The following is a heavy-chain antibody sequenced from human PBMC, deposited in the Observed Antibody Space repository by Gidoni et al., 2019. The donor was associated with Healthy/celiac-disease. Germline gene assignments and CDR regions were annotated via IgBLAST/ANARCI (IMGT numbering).Heavy chain of an antibody. CDR2: IKSQNEGGKK. D-gene: IGHD4-4*01. Sequence: VQLVESGGGLVKPGGSLRLSCAAYGFTFSNAWMSWVRRAPGKGLEGVGRIKSQNEGGKKDYAENGKGRFNISRDDSKNTLDLQMNSLKTEDTAVYYCTTDGVTSYAFDIWGQGTMVTVSS. CDR3: TTDGVTSYAFDI. J-gene: IGHJ3*02. CDR1: GFTFSNAW. V-gene: IGHV3-15*01.